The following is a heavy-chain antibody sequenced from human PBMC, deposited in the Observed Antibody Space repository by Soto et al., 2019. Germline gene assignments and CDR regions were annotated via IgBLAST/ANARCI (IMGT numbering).Heavy chain of an antibody. CDR1: GFTVSSNY. Sequence: EVQLVETGGGLIQPGGSQRLSCAASGFTVSSNYMNWVRQAPGKGPEWVSVIYSDGSTYYADSVKGRFTISRDNSKNTLYLQMNSLRAEDTAVYYCARGSQRTYFDYWGQGTLVTVSS. V-gene: IGHV3-53*02. J-gene: IGHJ4*02. CDR2: IYSDGST. CDR3: ARGSQRTYFDY.